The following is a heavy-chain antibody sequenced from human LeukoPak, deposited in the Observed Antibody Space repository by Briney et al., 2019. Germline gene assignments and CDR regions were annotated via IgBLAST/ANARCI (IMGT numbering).Heavy chain of an antibody. D-gene: IGHD3-10*01. CDR3: ARAEVLLWFGESPGAEYFQN. CDR1: GFTFSSYN. J-gene: IGHJ1*01. Sequence: TGGSLRLSCAAPGFTFSSYNMNWVRQAPGKGLEWISSISTRGTYIYYADSVKGRFTISRDNAKNSLFLQMNSLRAEDTAVYYCARAEVLLWFGESPGAEYFQNWGQGTLVTVSS. CDR2: ISTRGTYI. V-gene: IGHV3-21*01.